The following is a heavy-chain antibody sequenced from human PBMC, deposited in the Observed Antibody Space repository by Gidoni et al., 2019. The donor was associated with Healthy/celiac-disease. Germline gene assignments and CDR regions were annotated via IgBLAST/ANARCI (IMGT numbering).Heavy chain of an antibody. J-gene: IGHJ6*02. Sequence: QVQLQESGPGLVKPSETLSLTCTVSGGSVSSGSYYWSWIRQPPGKGLEWIGYIYYSGSTNYNPSLKSRVTISVDTSKNQFSLKLSSVTAADTAVYYCARDLVRYCSGGSCHPLGYYYYGMDVWGQGTTVTVSS. V-gene: IGHV4-61*01. CDR1: GGSVSSGSYY. CDR3: ARDLVRYCSGGSCHPLGYYYYGMDV. CDR2: IYYSGST. D-gene: IGHD2-15*01.